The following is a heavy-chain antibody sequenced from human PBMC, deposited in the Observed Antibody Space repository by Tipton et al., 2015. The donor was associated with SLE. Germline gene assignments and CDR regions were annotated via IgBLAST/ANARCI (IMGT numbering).Heavy chain of an antibody. CDR3: ARGSIFEGAFDI. V-gene: IGHV4-39*07. D-gene: IGHD3-3*01. CDR1: GGSISSSSYY. Sequence: LRLSCTVSGGSISSSSYYWGWIRQPPGKGLEWIGSIYYSGSTYYNPSLKSRVTISVDTSKNQFSLKLSSVTAADTAVYYCARGSIFEGAFDIWGQGIMVTVSS. J-gene: IGHJ3*02. CDR2: IYYSGST.